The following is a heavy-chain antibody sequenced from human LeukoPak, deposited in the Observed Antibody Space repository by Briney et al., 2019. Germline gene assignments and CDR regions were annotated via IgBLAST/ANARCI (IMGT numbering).Heavy chain of an antibody. CDR1: GYTFTTYW. V-gene: IGHV5-10-1*01. CDR3: ARRALPPAYCGGDCFDAFDI. Sequence: GESLKISCKGSGYTFTTYWIGWVRQMPGKGLEWMGRIYTRDSYTNYSPSFQGHVTISADKSISTAYLQWSSLKASDTAMYYCARRALPPAYCGGDCFDAFDIWGQGTMVTFSS. D-gene: IGHD2-21*02. J-gene: IGHJ3*02. CDR2: IYTRDSYT.